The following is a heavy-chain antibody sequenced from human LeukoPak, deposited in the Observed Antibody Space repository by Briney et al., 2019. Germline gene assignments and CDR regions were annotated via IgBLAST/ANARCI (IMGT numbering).Heavy chain of an antibody. Sequence: PSETLSLTCAVYGGSFSGYYWSWIRQPPGKGLEWIGEINHSGSTNYNPSLKSRVTISVDTSKNQFPLKLSSVTAADTAVYYCARERYYGSGTLGYYYYYMDVWGKGTTVTISS. D-gene: IGHD3-10*01. J-gene: IGHJ6*03. CDR3: ARERYYGSGTLGYYYYYMDV. CDR1: GGSFSGYY. CDR2: INHSGST. V-gene: IGHV4-34*01.